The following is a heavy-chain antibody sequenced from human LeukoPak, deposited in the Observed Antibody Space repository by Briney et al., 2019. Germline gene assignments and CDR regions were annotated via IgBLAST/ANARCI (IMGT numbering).Heavy chain of an antibody. CDR3: ARDDRLRYFDWLLPITGIDY. Sequence: ASVKVSCKASGYTFTGYYMHWVRQAPGQGLEWMGWINPNSGGTNYAQKFQGRVTMTRDTSISTAYMELSRLRSDDTAVYYCARDDRLRYFDWLLPITGIDYWGQGTLVTVSS. J-gene: IGHJ4*02. CDR2: INPNSGGT. V-gene: IGHV1-2*02. D-gene: IGHD3-9*01. CDR1: GYTFTGYY.